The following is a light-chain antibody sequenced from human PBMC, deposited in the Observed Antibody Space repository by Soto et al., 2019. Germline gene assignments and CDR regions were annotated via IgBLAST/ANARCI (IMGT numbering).Light chain of an antibody. CDR2: GAS. CDR3: QQYGRSLPIT. Sequence: EIVLTQSPGTLSLSPGERATLSCRASQSVSSSYLAWYQQKPGQAPRHLIFGASSKATGIPDRFSGSGSGTDFTLTISRVEPEDFAVYYCQQYGRSLPITFGQGTRLEI. V-gene: IGKV3-20*01. J-gene: IGKJ5*01. CDR1: QSVSSSY.